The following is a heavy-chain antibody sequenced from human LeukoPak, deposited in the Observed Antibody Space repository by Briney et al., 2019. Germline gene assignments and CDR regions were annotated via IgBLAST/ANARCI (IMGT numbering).Heavy chain of an antibody. V-gene: IGHV3-11*04. CDR2: ISSSGSTI. CDR3: SRRGWGSYSQDY. J-gene: IGHJ4*02. CDR1: GFTFSDYY. Sequence: PGGSLRLSCAASGFTFSDYYMSWIRQAPGKGLEWVSYISSSGSTIYYADSVRGRFTVSRDNTRQSLYLQMNSLRVEDTAVYYCSRRGWGSYSQDYWGQGTLVTVSA. D-gene: IGHD3-10*01.